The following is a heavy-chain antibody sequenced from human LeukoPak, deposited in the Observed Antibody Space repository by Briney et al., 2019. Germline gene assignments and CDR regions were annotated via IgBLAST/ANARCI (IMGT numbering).Heavy chain of an antibody. V-gene: IGHV4-38-2*01. J-gene: IGHJ6*03. CDR3: ARGYIGNSGRYYYYYMDV. CDR1: DYSISSGYH. D-gene: IGHD1-26*01. CDR2: ISRSGST. Sequence: SETLSLTCAVSDYSISSGYHWGWIRQPPEKGLEWIGSISRSGSTYYSPSLKGRVTMPVDSSKNEFSLNLSSVTAADTAVYYCARGYIGNSGRYYYYYMDVWGKGTTVTVSS.